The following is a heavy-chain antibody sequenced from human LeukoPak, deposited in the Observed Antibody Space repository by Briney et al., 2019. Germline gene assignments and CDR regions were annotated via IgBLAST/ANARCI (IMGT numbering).Heavy chain of an antibody. V-gene: IGHV4-61*02. CDR2: IYTSGST. D-gene: IGHD4-17*01. Sequence: SETLSLTCTVSGGSISSASYYWSWIRQPAGKGLEWIGRIYTSGSTNYNPSLKSRVTISVDTSKNQFSLELSSVTAADTAVYYCARTKPTVTTVGYWFDPWGQGTLVTVSS. CDR1: GGSISSASYY. CDR3: ARTKPTVTTVGYWFDP. J-gene: IGHJ5*02.